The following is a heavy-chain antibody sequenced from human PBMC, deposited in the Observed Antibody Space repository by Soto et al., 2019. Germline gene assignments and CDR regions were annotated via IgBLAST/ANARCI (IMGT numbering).Heavy chain of an antibody. CDR1: GFTFSSYS. J-gene: IGHJ6*04. CDR2: ISSSGTTI. V-gene: IGHV3-48*01. Sequence: EVQLVESGGGLVQPGGSLRLSCAASGFTFSSYSLNWVRQSPGKGLEWLSYISSSGTTIYYADSVKGRFSISRDNAKNSLYLQMNSLRAEDTAVYYCARLGGQTGGNVWGKGTTVTVSS. CDR3: ARLGGQTGGNV. D-gene: IGHD3-16*01.